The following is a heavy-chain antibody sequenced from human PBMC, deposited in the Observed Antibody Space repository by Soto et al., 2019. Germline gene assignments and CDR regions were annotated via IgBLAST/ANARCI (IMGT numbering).Heavy chain of an antibody. J-gene: IGHJ5*02. Sequence: SETLSLTCTVSGGSISSYYWSWIRQPPGKGLEWIGYIYYTGSTNYNPSLRRRVTMSVDTSKSQFSLKLSSVTAADAAVYYCARDLAYPSGAWFDPWGQGTLVTVSS. CDR2: IYYTGST. CDR3: ARDLAYPSGAWFDP. D-gene: IGHD2-21*01. V-gene: IGHV4-59*01. CDR1: GGSISSYY.